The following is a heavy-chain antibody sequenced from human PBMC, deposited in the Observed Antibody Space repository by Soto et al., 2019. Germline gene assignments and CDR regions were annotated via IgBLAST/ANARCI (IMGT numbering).Heavy chain of an antibody. CDR3: ARSAGNAGRFSEY. Sequence: PGGSLRLSCAASGFTFSNYEMSWVRQAPGKGLEWLSYISGGGSTTQHADPVKGRFTVSRDNAKNSLYLQMNSLRAEDTAVYYCARSAGNAGRFSEYWGQGTLVTVSS. V-gene: IGHV3-48*03. CDR2: ISGGGSTT. J-gene: IGHJ4*02. D-gene: IGHD2-15*01. CDR1: GFTFSNYE.